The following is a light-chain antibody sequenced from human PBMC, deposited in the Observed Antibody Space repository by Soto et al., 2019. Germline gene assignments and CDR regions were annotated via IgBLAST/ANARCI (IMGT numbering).Light chain of an antibody. J-gene: IGLJ2*01. V-gene: IGLV2-14*01. Sequence: QSVLTQPACVSGSPGQSITISCTGTSSDVGGYNYVSWYQQHPGKAPKLMIYDVSNRPSGVSNRFSGSKSGNTASLTISGLQAEDEADYYCSSYTSSSTRVFGGGTQLTVL. CDR1: SSDVGGYNY. CDR3: SSYTSSSTRV. CDR2: DVS.